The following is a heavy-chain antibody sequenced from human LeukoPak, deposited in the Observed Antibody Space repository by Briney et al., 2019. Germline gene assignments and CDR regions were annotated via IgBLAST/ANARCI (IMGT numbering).Heavy chain of an antibody. J-gene: IGHJ4*02. CDR2: VRYDGSNK. V-gene: IGHV3-30*02. Sequence: GGSLRLSCATSGFTFSSYGMHWVRQVPGKGLEWVAFVRYDGSNKYYADSVKGRFTISRDNSKNTLYLQMNSLRVEDTAVYYCAKDSVVVVIGPLGYWGQGTLVTVSS. D-gene: IGHD2-21*01. CDR1: GFTFSSYG. CDR3: AKDSVVVVIGPLGY.